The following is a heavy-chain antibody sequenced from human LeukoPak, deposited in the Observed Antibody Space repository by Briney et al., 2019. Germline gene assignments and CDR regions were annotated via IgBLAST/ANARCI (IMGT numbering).Heavy chain of an antibody. Sequence: SETLSLTCPVSGESNRSYYWSWIRKPPAKGLEWIVYSYYSGSTIYNPSLESRVTISVDTSKNQSALKLSSVTAADTAVYYCARYGDYVFDLWGQGTLVTVSS. J-gene: IGHJ4*02. CDR3: ARYGDYVFDL. V-gene: IGHV4-59*01. CDR2: SYYSGST. CDR1: GESNRSYY. D-gene: IGHD4-17*01.